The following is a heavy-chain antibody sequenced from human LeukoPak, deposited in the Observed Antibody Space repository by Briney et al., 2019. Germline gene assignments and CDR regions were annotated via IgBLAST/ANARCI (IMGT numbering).Heavy chain of an antibody. CDR1: GGSISSGSYY. CDR3: AREEYQLLYYFDY. J-gene: IGHJ4*02. Sequence: PSQTLSLTCTVSGGSISSGSYYWSWIRQPAGKGLEWIGRIYTSGSTNYNPSLKSRVTISVDTSKNQFSLKLSSVTAADTAVYYCAREEYQLLYYFDYWGQGTLVTVSS. V-gene: IGHV4-61*02. D-gene: IGHD2-2*01. CDR2: IYTSGST.